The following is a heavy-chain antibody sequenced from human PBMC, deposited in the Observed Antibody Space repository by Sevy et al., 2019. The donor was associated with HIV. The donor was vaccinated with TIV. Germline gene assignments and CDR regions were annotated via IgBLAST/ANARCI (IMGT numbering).Heavy chain of an antibody. D-gene: IGHD7-27*01. CDR2: ISGGGGST. CDR3: AKPSLGYYYYMDV. V-gene: IGHV3-23*01. J-gene: IGHJ6*03. Sequence: GGSLRLSCAASGFTFSSYAMSWVRQAPGKGLEWVSAISGGGGSTYYADSVKGRFTISRDNSRNTRYLQMNSLRAEDTAVYYCAKPSLGYYYYMDVWGKGTTVTVSS. CDR1: GFTFSSYA.